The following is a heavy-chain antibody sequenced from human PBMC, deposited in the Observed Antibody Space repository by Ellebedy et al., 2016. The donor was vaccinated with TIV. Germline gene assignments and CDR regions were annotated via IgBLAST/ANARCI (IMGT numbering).Heavy chain of an antibody. CDR1: GYTFTSYA. CDR2: INAGNGNT. CDR3: ARDYGDFSSYYYFMDV. V-gene: IGHV1-3*01. Sequence: ASVKVSCKASGYTFTSYAMHWVRQAPGQRLEWMGWINAGNGNTNYAQKLQGRVTMTTDTSTSTAYMELRSLRSDDTAMYYCARDYGDFSSYYYFMDVWGEGTTVTVSS. D-gene: IGHD4-17*01. J-gene: IGHJ6*03.